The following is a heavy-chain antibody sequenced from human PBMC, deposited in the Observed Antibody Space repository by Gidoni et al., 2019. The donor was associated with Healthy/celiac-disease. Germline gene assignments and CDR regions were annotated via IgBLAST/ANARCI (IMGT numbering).Heavy chain of an antibody. CDR3: ARGEVRYYYYGMDV. V-gene: IGHV1-69*09. D-gene: IGHD1-26*01. CDR2: IIPILGIA. CDR1: GGTFSSYA. J-gene: IGHJ6*02. Sequence: QVQLVQSGAEVKKPGPSVKVSCKACGGTFSSYAISWVRQAPGQGLEWMGRIIPILGIANYAQKFQGRVTITADKSTSTAYMELSSLRSEDTAVYYCARGEVRYYYYGMDVWGQGTTVTVSS.